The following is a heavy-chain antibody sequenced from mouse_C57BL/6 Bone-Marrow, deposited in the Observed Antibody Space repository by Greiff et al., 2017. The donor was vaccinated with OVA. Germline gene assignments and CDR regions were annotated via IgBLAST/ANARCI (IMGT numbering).Heavy chain of an antibody. CDR1: GFSFNTYA. J-gene: IGHJ3*01. V-gene: IGHV10-1*01. Sequence: EVKLVESGGGLVQPKGSLKLSCAASGFSFNTYAMNWVRQAPGKGLEWVARIRSKSNNYATYYADSVKDRFTISRDDSESMLYLQMNNLKTEDTAMYYCVRHHGSTWFAYWGQGTLVTVSA. D-gene: IGHD1-1*01. CDR2: IRSKSNNYAT. CDR3: VRHHGSTWFAY.